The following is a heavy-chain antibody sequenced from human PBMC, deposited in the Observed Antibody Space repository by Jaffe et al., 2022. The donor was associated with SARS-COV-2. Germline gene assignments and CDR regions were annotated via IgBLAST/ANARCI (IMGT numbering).Heavy chain of an antibody. CDR2: ISYDGSNK. J-gene: IGHJ4*02. V-gene: IGHV3-30*04. D-gene: IGHD5-18*01. Sequence: QVQLVESGGGVVQPGRSLRLSCAASGFTFSSYAMHWVRQAPGKGLEWVAVISYDGSNKYYADSVKGRFTISRDNSKNTLYLQMNSLRAEDTAVYYCASFGDTAMEVWGQGTLVTVSS. CDR1: GFTFSSYA. CDR3: ASFGDTAMEV.